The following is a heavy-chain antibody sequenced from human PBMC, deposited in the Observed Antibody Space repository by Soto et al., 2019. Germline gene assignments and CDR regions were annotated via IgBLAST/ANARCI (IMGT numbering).Heavy chain of an antibody. CDR1: GFSLSTGGMG. V-gene: IGHV2-5*02. J-gene: IGHJ6*02. CDR3: VHSRCGGDCLRSYASHYYYGMDV. Sequence: QITLKESGPTLVKPTQTLTLTCTFSGFSLSTGGMGVGWIRQPPGKALEWLALIYGEDDKRYSPSLNSRLTINKDTSKNHVVLTMTNMDPVDPGTSYCVHSRCGGDCLRSYASHYYYGMDVWGQGTTVAVSS. D-gene: IGHD2-21*02. CDR2: IYGEDDK.